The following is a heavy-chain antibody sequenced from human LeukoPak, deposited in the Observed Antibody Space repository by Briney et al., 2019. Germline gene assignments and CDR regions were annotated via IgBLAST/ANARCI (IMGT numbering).Heavy chain of an antibody. D-gene: IGHD1-26*01. CDR2: ISTTGNTI. J-gene: IGHJ4*02. Sequence: GGSLRLSCAASGFTFSTYSMNWVRQAPGKGLEWVSYISTTGNTIYYADSVKGRFTISRDNAKNSLHLQMNSLRAEDTAVYYCARAQWEIPFDYWGQGTLVTVSS. CDR3: ARAQWEIPFDY. CDR1: GFTFSTYS. V-gene: IGHV3-48*04.